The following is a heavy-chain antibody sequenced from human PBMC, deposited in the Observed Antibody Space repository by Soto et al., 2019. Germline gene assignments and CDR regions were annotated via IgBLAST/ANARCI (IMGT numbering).Heavy chain of an antibody. V-gene: IGHV3-21*01. D-gene: IGHD2-2*01. CDR2: ISSSSSYI. CDR3: ARVGGPAYCSSTSCYGVY. Sequence: GGSLRLSCAASGFTFSSYSMNWVRQAPGKGLEWVSSISSSSSYIYYADSVKGRFTISRDNAKNSLYLQMNSLRAEDTAVYYCARVGGPAYCSSTSCYGVYWGQGTLVTVSS. CDR1: GFTFSSYS. J-gene: IGHJ4*02.